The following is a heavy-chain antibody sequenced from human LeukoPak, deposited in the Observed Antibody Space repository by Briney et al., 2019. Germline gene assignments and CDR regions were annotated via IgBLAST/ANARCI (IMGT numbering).Heavy chain of an antibody. CDR1: GFTFSSYS. CDR2: ISSRNSTI. D-gene: IGHD3-9*01. Sequence: PGGSLRLSCEASGFTFSSYSMNWIRQAPAKGLEWVSYISSRNSTIYYADSVKGRFTISRDNAKNSLYLQMNSLRDEDTAVYYCARSYDILTGYYDAFDIWGQGTMVTVSS. CDR3: ARSYDILTGYYDAFDI. J-gene: IGHJ3*02. V-gene: IGHV3-48*02.